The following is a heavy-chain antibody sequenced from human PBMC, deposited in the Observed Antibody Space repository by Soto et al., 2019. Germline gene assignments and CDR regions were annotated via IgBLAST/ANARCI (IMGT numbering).Heavy chain of an antibody. CDR2: IIPIFGTA. D-gene: IGHD4-4*01. Sequence: GASVKVSCQASGGPFSSYAISWVRQAPGQGLEWMGGIIPIFGTANYAQKFQGRVTITADESTSTAYMELSSLRSEDTAVYYCALPDYSNDRSFDYWGQGTLVTVSS. V-gene: IGHV1-69*13. CDR3: ALPDYSNDRSFDY. CDR1: GGPFSSYA. J-gene: IGHJ4*02.